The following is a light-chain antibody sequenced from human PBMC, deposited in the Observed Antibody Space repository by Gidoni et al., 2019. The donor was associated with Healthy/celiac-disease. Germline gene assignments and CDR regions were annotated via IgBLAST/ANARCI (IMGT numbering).Light chain of an antibody. J-gene: IGKJ4*01. Sequence: DIEMTQSPSSLSASVGDRVTLTCQASQDISNYLSWYQQKPGKAPRLLIYDASNLATGVPSRFSGSGSGTDYTSTISSLLPEDISTYYCRQYDNLRRTFGGGTKVEIK. V-gene: IGKV1-33*01. CDR3: RQYDNLRRT. CDR2: DAS. CDR1: QDISNY.